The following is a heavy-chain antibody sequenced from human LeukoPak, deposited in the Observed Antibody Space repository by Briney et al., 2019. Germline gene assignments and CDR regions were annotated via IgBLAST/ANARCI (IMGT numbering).Heavy chain of an antibody. D-gene: IGHD4-17*01. CDR2: ISSSSSYI. Sequence: GSLRLSCAASGFTFSSYSMNWVRQAPGKGLEWVSSISSSSSYIYYADSVKGRFTISRDNAKNSLYLQMNSLRAEDTAVYYCARVSYGDYVYFDYWGQGTLVTVSS. J-gene: IGHJ4*02. V-gene: IGHV3-21*01. CDR3: ARVSYGDYVYFDY. CDR1: GFTFSSYS.